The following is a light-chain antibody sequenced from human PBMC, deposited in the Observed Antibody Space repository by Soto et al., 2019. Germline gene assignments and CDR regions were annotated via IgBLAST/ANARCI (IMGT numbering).Light chain of an antibody. Sequence: DIQMTQSPSTLSASVGDRVTITCRASQSISSWLAWYQQKPGKAPKLLIYKASSLESGVPSRFSGSGSGTEFTLTISRLKPDDFATYYCQQYNSYWTFGQGTKVEIK. CDR3: QQYNSYWT. CDR2: KAS. CDR1: QSISSW. J-gene: IGKJ1*01. V-gene: IGKV1-5*03.